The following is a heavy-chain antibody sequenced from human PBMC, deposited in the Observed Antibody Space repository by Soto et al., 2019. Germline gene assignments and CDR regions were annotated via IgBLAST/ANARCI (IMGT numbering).Heavy chain of an antibody. CDR2: INSDGSST. Sequence: PGGSLRLSCAAPGFTFSRYWMHWVRQAPGKGLVWVSRINSDGSSTSYADSVKGRFTISRDNAKNTLYLQMNSLRAEDTAVYYCARDPRRSDLYYWGQGTLVTVSA. D-gene: IGHD3-3*01. J-gene: IGHJ4*02. CDR3: ARDPRRSDLYY. CDR1: GFTFSRYW. V-gene: IGHV3-74*01.